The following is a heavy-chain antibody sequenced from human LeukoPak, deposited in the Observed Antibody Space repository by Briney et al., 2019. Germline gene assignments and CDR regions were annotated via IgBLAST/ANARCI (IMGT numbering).Heavy chain of an antibody. CDR3: AKGRRFLEWLPLDY. CDR1: GFTFSSYA. CDR2: ISGSGGST. V-gene: IGHV3-23*01. Sequence: AGGSLRLSCAASGFTFSSYAMSWVRQAPGKGLEWVSAISGSGGSTYYADSVKGRFTISRDNSKNTLYLQMNSLRAEDTAVYYCAKGRRFLEWLPLDYWGQGTLVTVSS. D-gene: IGHD3-3*01. J-gene: IGHJ4*02.